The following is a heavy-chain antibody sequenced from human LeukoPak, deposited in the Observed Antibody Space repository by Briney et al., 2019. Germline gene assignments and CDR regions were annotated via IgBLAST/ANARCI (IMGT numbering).Heavy chain of an antibody. D-gene: IGHD3-22*01. J-gene: IGHJ2*01. CDR3: TREKSVVVPSSYYYFDV. CDR2: ISSSGSYI. V-gene: IGHV3-21*04. CDR1: GFTFSLYS. Sequence: GGSLRLSCAASGFTFSLYSITWVRQTPGRGLEWVSSISSSGSYIYYADSVKGRFTISRDNSKNTLYLQMDSLRVEDSAMYFCTREKSVVVPSSYYYFDVWGRGTLVTVVS.